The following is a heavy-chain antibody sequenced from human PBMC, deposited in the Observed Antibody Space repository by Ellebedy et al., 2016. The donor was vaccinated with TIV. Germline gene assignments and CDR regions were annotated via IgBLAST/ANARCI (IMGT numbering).Heavy chain of an antibody. CDR1: GYSFTSYW. CDR3: ARLPYNRITIFGFRFDP. CDR2: IYPGDSDT. J-gene: IGHJ5*02. V-gene: IGHV5-51*01. Sequence: GESLKISCKGSGYSFTSYWTGWVRQMPGKGLEWMGIIYPGDSDTRYSPSFQGQVTISADKSISTAYLQWSSLKASDTAMYYCARLPYNRITIFGFRFDPWGQGTLVTVSS. D-gene: IGHD3-3*01.